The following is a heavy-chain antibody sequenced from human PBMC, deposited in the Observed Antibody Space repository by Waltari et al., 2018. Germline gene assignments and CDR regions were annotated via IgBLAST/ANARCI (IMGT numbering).Heavy chain of an antibody. CDR3: ARQGYYYGSGSYYYGMDV. V-gene: IGHV5-51*01. J-gene: IGHJ6*02. CDR1: GYSFTSYW. D-gene: IGHD3-10*01. Sequence: EVQLVQSGAEVKKPGESLKISCKGSGYSFTSYWIGWVRQMPGKGLEWMGIIYPCDSDTRYSPSFQGQVTISADKSISTAYLQWSSLKASDTAMYYCARQGYYYGSGSYYYGMDVWGQGTTVTVSS. CDR2: IYPCDSDT.